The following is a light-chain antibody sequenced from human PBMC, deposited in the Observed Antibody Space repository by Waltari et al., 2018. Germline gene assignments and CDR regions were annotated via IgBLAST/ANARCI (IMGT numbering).Light chain of an antibody. CDR3: QSYDPSRSEVV. J-gene: IGLJ2*01. CDR1: RSNIGAGYD. V-gene: IGLV1-40*01. Sequence: QSGLTPPPSVSGAPGQTISLSCTGSRSNIGAGYDLSWYQQFPGPAPNLLISGRNNRPSGVPGRFSGSQSGTSASLAITGLQAEDEADYYCQSYDPSRSEVVFGGGTKLTVL. CDR2: GRN.